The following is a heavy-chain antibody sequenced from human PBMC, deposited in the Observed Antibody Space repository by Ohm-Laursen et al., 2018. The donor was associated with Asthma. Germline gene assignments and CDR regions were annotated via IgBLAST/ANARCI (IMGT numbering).Heavy chain of an antibody. CDR3: ARVLLRTTFDI. J-gene: IGHJ3*02. Sequence: TLSLTCTVSGGCISSGGYYWSWIRQHPGKGLERIGYIYYSGSTYYNPSLKSRVTISVNTSKNQFSLKLSSVTAADTAVYYCARVLLRTTFDIWGQGTMVTVSS. CDR2: IYYSGST. CDR1: GGCISSGGYY. V-gene: IGHV4-31*03. D-gene: IGHD3-16*01.